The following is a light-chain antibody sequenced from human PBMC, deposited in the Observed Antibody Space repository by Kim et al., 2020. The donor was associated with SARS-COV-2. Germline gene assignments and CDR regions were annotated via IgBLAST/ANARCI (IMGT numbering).Light chain of an antibody. J-gene: IGKJ3*01. Sequence: SPGERATLSCRASQSVSSYLAWYQQKPGQAPRLLIYDASNRATGIPARFSGSGSGTDFTLTISSLEPEDFAVYYCQQRSNWPPFTFGPETKVDIK. CDR1: QSVSSY. CDR3: QQRSNWPPFT. CDR2: DAS. V-gene: IGKV3-11*01.